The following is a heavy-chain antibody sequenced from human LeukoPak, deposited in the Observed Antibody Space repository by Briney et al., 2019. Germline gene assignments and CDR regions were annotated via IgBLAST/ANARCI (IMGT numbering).Heavy chain of an antibody. J-gene: IGHJ4*02. CDR3: ARSRTYYDSSGYYYWDHYFDY. D-gene: IGHD3-22*01. V-gene: IGHV1-2*02. CDR2: INPNSGGT. Sequence: GASVKVSCKASGYTFTGYYMHWVRQAPGQGLEWMGWINPNSGGTNYAQKFQGRVTMTRDTSISTACMELSRLRSDDTAVYYCARSRTYYDSSGYYYWDHYFDYWGQGTLVTVSS. CDR1: GYTFTGYY.